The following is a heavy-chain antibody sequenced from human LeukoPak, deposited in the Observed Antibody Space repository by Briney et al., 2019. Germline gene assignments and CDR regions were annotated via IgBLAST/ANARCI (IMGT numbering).Heavy chain of an antibody. V-gene: IGHV4-31*03. CDR3: ARELDDGSYYFDY. Sequence: SQTLSLTCTVSGGSISSGGYYWSWIRQHPGKGLEWIGYIYYSGSTYYNPSLKSRVTISVDTSKNQFSLKLSSVTAADTAVYYCARELDDGSYYFDYWGQGTLVTVSS. J-gene: IGHJ4*02. CDR1: GGSISSGGYY. CDR2: IYYSGST. D-gene: IGHD1-26*01.